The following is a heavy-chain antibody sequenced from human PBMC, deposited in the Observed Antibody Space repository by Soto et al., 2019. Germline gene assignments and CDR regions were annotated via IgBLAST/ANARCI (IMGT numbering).Heavy chain of an antibody. CDR1: GGSISSGGYS. D-gene: IGHD2-8*01. V-gene: IGHV4-30-2*01. Sequence: SETLSLTCAVSGGSISSGGYSWSWIRQPPGKGLEWIGYIYHSGSTYYNPSLKSRVTISVDRSKNSLYLQMNSLSAGDTAVYYCAKDFSMLDYWGRGTLVTVSS. CDR3: AKDFSMLDY. J-gene: IGHJ4*02. CDR2: IYHSGST.